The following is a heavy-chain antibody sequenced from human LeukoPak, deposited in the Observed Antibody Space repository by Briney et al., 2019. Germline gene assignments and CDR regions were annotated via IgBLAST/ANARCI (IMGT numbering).Heavy chain of an antibody. Sequence: PSETLSLTCAVYGGSFSGYYWSWIRQPPGKGLEFIGNISYSGRTNYNPSLKSRVTISVDTSKNRFSLRLSSVTAADTAVYYCASQGAGTVITDYWGQGILVTVSS. CDR1: GGSFSGYY. J-gene: IGHJ4*02. V-gene: IGHV4-34*01. CDR3: ASQGAGTVITDY. CDR2: ISYSGRT. D-gene: IGHD4-17*01.